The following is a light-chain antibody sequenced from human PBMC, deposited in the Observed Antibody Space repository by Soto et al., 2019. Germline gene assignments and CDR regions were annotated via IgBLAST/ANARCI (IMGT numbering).Light chain of an antibody. CDR2: EVF. CDR3: SSYTSGSTLPWV. Sequence: QSVLTQPASVSGSPGQSITISCTGTSSDLGGYNSVSWFQQHPDKAPKLIIYEVFNRPSGVSDRFSGSKSGNTASLTIFGLQLEDEAVYYCSSYTSGSTLPWVFGTGTKVTVL. V-gene: IGLV2-14*01. CDR1: SSDLGGYNS. J-gene: IGLJ1*01.